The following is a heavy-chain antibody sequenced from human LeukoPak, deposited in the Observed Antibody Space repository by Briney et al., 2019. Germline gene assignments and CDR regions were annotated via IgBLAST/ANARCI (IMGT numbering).Heavy chain of an antibody. J-gene: IGHJ4*02. CDR1: GGSISSSNW. D-gene: IGHD2-21*02. Sequence: SETLSLTCAVSGGSISSSNWWSWVRQPPGKGLEWIGEIYHSGSTNYNPSLKSRVTISVDKSKNQFSLKLSSVTAADTAVYYCARGLAYCGGDCYPDYWGQGTLVTVSS. CDR3: ARGLAYCGGDCYPDY. CDR2: IYHSGST. V-gene: IGHV4-4*02.